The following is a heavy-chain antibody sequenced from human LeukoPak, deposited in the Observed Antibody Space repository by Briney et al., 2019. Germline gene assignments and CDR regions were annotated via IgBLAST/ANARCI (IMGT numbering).Heavy chain of an antibody. V-gene: IGHV4-59*01. J-gene: IGHJ4*02. CDR1: GGSISSYY. CDR2: IYYNGGT. Sequence: ASGTLSLTCAVSGGSISSYYWSWIRQPPGKGLEWIGYIYYNGGTNYNPSLRSRVTISVDTSKNHFSLRLSSVTAADTAMYYCARAGGVDTAMDANFDYWGQGTLVTVSS. D-gene: IGHD5-18*01. CDR3: ARAGGVDTAMDANFDY.